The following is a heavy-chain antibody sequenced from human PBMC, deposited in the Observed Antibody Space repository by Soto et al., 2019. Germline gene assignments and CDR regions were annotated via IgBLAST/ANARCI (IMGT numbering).Heavy chain of an antibody. CDR3: ARHRCSSTSCYAYDHYYYGMDV. D-gene: IGHD2-2*01. J-gene: IGHJ6*02. CDR2: ISAYNGNT. CDR1: GYTFTSYG. Sequence: ASVKVSCKASGYTFTSYGISWVRQAPGQGLEWMGWISAYNGNTNYAQKLQGRVTMTTDTSTSTAYMELRSLRSDDTAVYYCARHRCSSTSCYAYDHYYYGMDVWGQGTTVTVSS. V-gene: IGHV1-18*01.